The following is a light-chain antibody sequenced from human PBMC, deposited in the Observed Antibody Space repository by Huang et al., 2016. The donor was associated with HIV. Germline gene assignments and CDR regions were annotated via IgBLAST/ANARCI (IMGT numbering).Light chain of an antibody. V-gene: IGKV3-11*01. CDR3: QQRSKWPLT. Sequence: ELVLTQSPVTLSLSPGHRATLSCRASQTIGTYLAWYQQKSGQAPRRLIYDASNRAAGIPARFSASGSETDFTLTIDGLDPDDFAIYYCQQRSKWPLTFGGGTKVEMK. CDR2: DAS. CDR1: QTIGTY. J-gene: IGKJ4*01.